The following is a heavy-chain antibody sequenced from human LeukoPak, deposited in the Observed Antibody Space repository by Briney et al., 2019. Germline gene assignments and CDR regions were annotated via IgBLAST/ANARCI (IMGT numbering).Heavy chain of an antibody. J-gene: IGHJ4*02. CDR2: IWYDGSNE. Sequence: GGSLRLSCAASGFTFSNNGMHWVRQAPGKGLEWVAVIWYDGSNEYYADSVKGRFTISRDNSRNTLYLQMNSLRAEDAAIYYCARDEGRFLEWFADYGGQGTLVTVSS. CDR1: GFTFSNNG. D-gene: IGHD3-3*01. CDR3: ARDEGRFLEWFADY. V-gene: IGHV3-33*01.